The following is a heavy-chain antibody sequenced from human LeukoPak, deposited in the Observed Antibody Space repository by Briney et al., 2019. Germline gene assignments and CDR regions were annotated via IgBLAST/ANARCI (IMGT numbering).Heavy chain of an antibody. CDR1: DYTFTNYG. J-gene: IGHJ4*02. Sequence: ASVKVSCKASDYTFTNYGISWVRQAPGQGLEWMGWISAYNGNTNQAQKLQGRVTITADESTSTAYMELSSLRSEDTAVYYCARAPEYYYDSSGPPFDYWGQGTLVTVSS. D-gene: IGHD3-22*01. CDR2: ISAYNGNT. CDR3: ARAPEYYYDSSGPPFDY. V-gene: IGHV1-18*01.